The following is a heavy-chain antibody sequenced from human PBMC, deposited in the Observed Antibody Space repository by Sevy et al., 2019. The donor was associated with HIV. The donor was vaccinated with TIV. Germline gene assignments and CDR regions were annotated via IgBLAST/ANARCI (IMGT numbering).Heavy chain of an antibody. J-gene: IGHJ4*02. CDR1: GGSISSSSYY. CDR2: IYYTGST. CDR3: VRLRKYCSGATCYPNYFDY. D-gene: IGHD2-15*01. Sequence: SETLSLTCTVSGGSISSSSYYWGWIRQPPGKGLEWIGTIYYTGSTSYSPSLKSRVTISVDRSKSQFSLSLSSVTAADTAVYYCVRLRKYCSGATCYPNYFDYWGQGTLVTVSS. V-gene: IGHV4-39*01.